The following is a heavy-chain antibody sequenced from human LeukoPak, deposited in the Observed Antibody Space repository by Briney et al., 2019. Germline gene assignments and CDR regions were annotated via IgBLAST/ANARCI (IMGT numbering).Heavy chain of an antibody. CDR3: ARDRFGGSCYES. V-gene: IGHV3-7*04. CDR1: GFTFNNHY. J-gene: IGHJ5*02. Sequence: GGSLRLSCTASGFTFNNHYMTWVRQAPGKGLEWVANIKLDGSETFYLDSVKGRFTISRDNAKNSLYLQMNDVRAEDTAVYFCARDRFGGSCYESWGQGTLVTVTS. CDR2: IKLDGSET. D-gene: IGHD3-10*01.